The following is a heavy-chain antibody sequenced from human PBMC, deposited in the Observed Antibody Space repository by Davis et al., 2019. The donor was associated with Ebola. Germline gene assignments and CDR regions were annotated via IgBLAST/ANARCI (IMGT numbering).Heavy chain of an antibody. CDR1: GGTFSSYA. Sequence: SVKVSCKASGGTFSSYAISWVRQAPGQGLEWMGGIIPIFGTANYAQKFQERVTITRDMSTSTAYMELSSLRSEDTAVYYCAADLPAAPFAYDYWGQGTLVTVSS. CDR2: IIPIFGTA. CDR3: AADLPAAPFAYDY. D-gene: IGHD2-2*01. J-gene: IGHJ4*02. V-gene: IGHV1-69*05.